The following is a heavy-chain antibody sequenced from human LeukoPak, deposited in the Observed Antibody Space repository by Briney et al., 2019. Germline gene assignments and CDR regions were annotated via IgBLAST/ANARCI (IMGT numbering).Heavy chain of an antibody. V-gene: IGHV3-74*01. CDR1: GFTFSSNW. CDR3: VRDRVRMAPV. J-gene: IGHJ6*02. CDR2: INSDGGSR. D-gene: IGHD5-24*01. Sequence: AGGSLRLSCAASGFTFSSNWMHWVRQAPGKGLVWVSRINSDGGSRSYVESVKGRFTISRDNAKNTLYLQMDSLRAEDTAVYYCVRDRVRMAPVWGRGTTVIVSS.